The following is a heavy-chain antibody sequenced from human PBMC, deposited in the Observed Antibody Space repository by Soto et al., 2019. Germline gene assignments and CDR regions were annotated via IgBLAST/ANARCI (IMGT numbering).Heavy chain of an antibody. J-gene: IGHJ4*02. CDR3: ARDPGLDTAMVDH. D-gene: IGHD5-18*01. CDR1: GGSISSSNW. V-gene: IGHV4-4*02. Sequence: LSLTCAVSGGSISSSNWWSWVRQPPGKGLEWIGEIYHSGSTNYNPSLKTRATISVDKSKNQFSLKLSSVTAADTAVYYCARDPGLDTAMVDHWGQGTLVAVSS. CDR2: IYHSGST.